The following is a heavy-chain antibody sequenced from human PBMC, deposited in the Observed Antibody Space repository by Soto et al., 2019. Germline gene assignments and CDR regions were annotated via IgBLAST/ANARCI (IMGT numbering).Heavy chain of an antibody. J-gene: IGHJ4*02. CDR3: ARGVGGESRYLDY. CDR2: ISSSSSNT. CDR1: GFTFSAYS. Sequence: EVQLVESGGGLVQPGGSLRLSCSASGFTFSAYSMNWVRQAAGKGLEWVSDISSSSSNTYYADSVKGRFTISRDNAKNSLFLQMISLGAEDTAVYYCARGVGGESRYLDYWGQRTLVTVSS. V-gene: IGHV3-48*01. D-gene: IGHD3-9*01.